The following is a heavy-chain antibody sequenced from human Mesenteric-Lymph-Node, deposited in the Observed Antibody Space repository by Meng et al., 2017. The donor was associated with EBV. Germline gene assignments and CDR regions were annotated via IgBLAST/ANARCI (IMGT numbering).Heavy chain of an antibody. D-gene: IGHD3-3*01. CDR1: GFTFSSYS. CDR3: AREGQSSGVGYFDY. V-gene: IGHV3-21*01. J-gene: IGHJ4*01. CDR2: ISSSSIYI. Sequence: EVQLVESGGGLVKPGGSLGLSCAASGFTFSSYSMNWVRQAPGKGLEWVSSISSSSIYIYYADSVKGRFTISRDNAKNSLYLQMNSLRAEDTAVYYCAREGQSSGVGYFDYWGHGTLVTVSS.